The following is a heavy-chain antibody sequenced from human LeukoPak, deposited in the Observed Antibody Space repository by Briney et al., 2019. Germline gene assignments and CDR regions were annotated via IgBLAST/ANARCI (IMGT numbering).Heavy chain of an antibody. J-gene: IGHJ1*01. CDR3: AKDPCGGGSCYSGYFQH. V-gene: IGHV3-23*01. D-gene: IGHD2-15*01. Sequence: PGGSLRLSCAASGFTFSLYVMNWVREAPGKGLEWVSAISGSGGSTYYADSVKGRFTISRDNSKNTLYLQMNSLRAEDTAVYYCAKDPCGGGSCYSGYFQHWGQGTLVTVSS. CDR2: ISGSGGST. CDR1: GFTFSLYV.